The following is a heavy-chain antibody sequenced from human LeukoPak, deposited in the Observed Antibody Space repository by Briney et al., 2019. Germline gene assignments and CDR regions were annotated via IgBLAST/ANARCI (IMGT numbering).Heavy chain of an antibody. J-gene: IGHJ4*02. Sequence: EASVKVSCKASGYTFTGYYMHWVRQAPGQGLEWMGWINPNSGGTNYAQKFQGRVTMTRDTSISTAYMELSRLRSDDTAVYYCARSLLWFGELLHPIDYWGQGTLVTVSS. V-gene: IGHV1-2*02. CDR2: INPNSGGT. D-gene: IGHD3-10*01. CDR1: GYTFTGYY. CDR3: ARSLLWFGELLHPIDY.